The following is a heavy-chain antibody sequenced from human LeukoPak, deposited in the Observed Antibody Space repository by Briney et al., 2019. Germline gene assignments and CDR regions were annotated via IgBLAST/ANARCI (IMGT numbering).Heavy chain of an antibody. D-gene: IGHD3-22*01. J-gene: IGHJ4*02. CDR2: IYSGGST. CDR3: ARYYYDSSGYPYYFDY. V-gene: IGHV3-53*01. CDR1: GFTVSSNY. Sequence: GGSLRLSCAASGFTVSSNYMSWVRQAPGKGLEWVSVIYSGGSTYYADSVKGRFTISRDNSKNTVYLQMNSLRAEDTAVYYCARYYYDSSGYPYYFDYWGQGTLVTVSS.